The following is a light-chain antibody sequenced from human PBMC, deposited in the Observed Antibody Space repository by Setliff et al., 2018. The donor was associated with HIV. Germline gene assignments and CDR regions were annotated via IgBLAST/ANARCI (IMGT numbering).Light chain of an antibody. CDR2: DVN. J-gene: IGLJ1*01. CDR1: STAIADYNY. CDR3: SSYINNNAPYG. V-gene: IGLV2-14*03. Sequence: QSVLTQPASVSGSPGQSITISCTATTSTAIADYNYLSWYQQHPGKAPKLLIFDVNSRPSGVSSRFYGSRSGNTASLTISDLQPEDEADYFCSSYINNNAPYGFGTGTKVTVL.